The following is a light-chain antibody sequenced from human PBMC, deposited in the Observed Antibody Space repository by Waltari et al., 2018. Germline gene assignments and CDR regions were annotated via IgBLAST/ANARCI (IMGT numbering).Light chain of an antibody. CDR2: NIS. J-gene: IGKJ1*01. V-gene: IGKV2-30*02. CDR1: QTLVHSDGNTY. CDR3: MQSAHWPKT. Sequence: DVVMTQSPLSLSVPLGQPASISCRYSQTLVHSDGNTYLNLFHHRPGQAPRRIIYNISNRDSGVPYRYSGVGSGTDLTLKISRVEAEVVGFYYCMQSAHWPKTFGQGTKVEFK.